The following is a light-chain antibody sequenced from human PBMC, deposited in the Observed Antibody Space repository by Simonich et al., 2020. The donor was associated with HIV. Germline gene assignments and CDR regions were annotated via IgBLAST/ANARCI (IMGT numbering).Light chain of an antibody. CDR1: QSLLHRNGYNY. V-gene: IGKV2-28*01. CDR2: LGS. J-gene: IGKJ5*01. CDR3: MQALQTPIT. Sequence: DIVMTQSPLSLPVTPGEPASISCRSSQSLLHRNGYNYLVCCLQKPGQSPHLLIYLGSNRASGVPDRVSGSGSGTDFTLKISRVEAEDVGVYYCMQALQTPITFGQGTRLEIK.